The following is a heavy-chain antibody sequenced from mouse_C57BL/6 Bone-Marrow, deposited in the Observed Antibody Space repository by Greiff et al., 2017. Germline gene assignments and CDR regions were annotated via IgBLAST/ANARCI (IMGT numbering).Heavy chain of an antibody. Sequence: VQLQQSGAELVRPGTSVKMSCKASGYTFTNYWIGWAKQRPGHGLAWIGDIYPGGGYTNYNEKFKGKATLTADKSSSTAYMQFSSLTSEDSAIYYCARRGWAGVDYWGQGTTLTVSS. V-gene: IGHV1-63*01. D-gene: IGHD3-3*01. CDR1: GYTFTNYW. CDR3: ARRGWAGVDY. CDR2: IYPGGGYT. J-gene: IGHJ2*01.